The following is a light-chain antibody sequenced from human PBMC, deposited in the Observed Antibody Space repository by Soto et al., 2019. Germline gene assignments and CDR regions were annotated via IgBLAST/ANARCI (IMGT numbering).Light chain of an antibody. J-gene: IGLJ2*01. Sequence: QSALTQPRSVSGSPGQSVAISCTGTSSDVGGYNDVSWYQQHPGKAPKLMIYDVSGRPSGVPDRFSGSKSGNTASLTISGLQAEDEADYYCCSYAGTYAVFGGGTKLTVL. CDR1: SSDVGGYND. CDR3: CSYAGTYAV. CDR2: DVS. V-gene: IGLV2-11*01.